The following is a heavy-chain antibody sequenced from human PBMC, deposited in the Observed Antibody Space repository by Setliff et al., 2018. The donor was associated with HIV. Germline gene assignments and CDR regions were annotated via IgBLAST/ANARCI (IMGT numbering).Heavy chain of an antibody. V-gene: IGHV4-61*01. CDR2: IYYSGST. CDR1: GGSVGSGSYY. D-gene: IGHD4-17*01. Sequence: SETLSLTCSVSGGSVGSGSYYWSWIRQSPGKGLEWLGYIYYSGSTTYNPSLRSRVTISIDTSTNQFSLNLRSVTAADTAVYYCARDPPGYGDSKDYWGQGKLVTVSS. J-gene: IGHJ4*02. CDR3: ARDPPGYGDSKDY.